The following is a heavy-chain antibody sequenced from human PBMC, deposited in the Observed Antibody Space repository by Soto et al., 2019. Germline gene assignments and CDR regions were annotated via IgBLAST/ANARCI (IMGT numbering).Heavy chain of an antibody. D-gene: IGHD4-17*01. CDR3: ARYWNAGTLYGAFDI. CDR2: IIPNYEAA. J-gene: IGHJ3*02. V-gene: IGHV1-69*06. CDR1: GGSFNNYV. Sequence: QVQLLQSGAEVRKPGSPVKVSCEASGGSFNNYVISWLRQAPGQGLEWMGGIIPNYEAANYAQKFRGRLTITADKATNTAYMELNSLRPEDTATYYCARYWNAGTLYGAFDIWGQGTTVIVS.